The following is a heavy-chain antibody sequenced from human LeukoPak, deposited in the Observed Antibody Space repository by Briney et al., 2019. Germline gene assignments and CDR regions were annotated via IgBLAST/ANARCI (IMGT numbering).Heavy chain of an antibody. J-gene: IGHJ3*02. D-gene: IGHD2/OR15-2a*01. V-gene: IGHV5-51*01. Sequence: ESLKISCKGSGYNFAHDWIGWVRQMPGKGLEWMGIIFPDDSDAIYSPSFQGQVTISADKSISTAYLQWSGLKASDSAMYYCARHLSPDGFDIWGQGTMVTVSS. CDR1: GYNFAHDW. CDR3: ARHLSPDGFDI. CDR2: IFPDDSDA.